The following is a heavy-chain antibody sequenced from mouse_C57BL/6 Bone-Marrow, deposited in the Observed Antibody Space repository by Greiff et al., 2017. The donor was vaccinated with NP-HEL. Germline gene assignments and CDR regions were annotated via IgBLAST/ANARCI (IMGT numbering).Heavy chain of an antibody. V-gene: IGHV6-6*01. CDR1: GFTFSDAW. D-gene: IGHD3-2*02. J-gene: IGHJ4*01. Sequence: EVKLLESGGGLVQPGGSMKLSCAASGFTFSDAWMDWVRQSPEKGLEWVAEIRNKANNHATYSAESVKGRFTISRDASKIIVYLQMNSLRAEDTGIYYCTRNLIDSSGSLYDYAMDYWGQGTSVTVSS. CDR3: TRNLIDSSGSLYDYAMDY. CDR2: IRNKANNHAT.